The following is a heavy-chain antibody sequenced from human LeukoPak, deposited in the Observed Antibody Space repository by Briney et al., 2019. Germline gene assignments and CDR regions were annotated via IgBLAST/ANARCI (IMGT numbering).Heavy chain of an antibody. Sequence: PGGSLRLSCAASGFTFSNFNMNWVRQAPGKGLEWISYISGTSATIYYADSVKGRFTISRDNAKNSLYLQMNSLRVEDTAVYYCARGAVLWFGELFGGLAAPAYYFDYWGQGTLVTVSS. J-gene: IGHJ4*02. D-gene: IGHD3-10*01. CDR2: ISGTSATI. CDR1: GFTFSNFN. CDR3: ARGAVLWFGELFGGLAAPAYYFDY. V-gene: IGHV3-48*01.